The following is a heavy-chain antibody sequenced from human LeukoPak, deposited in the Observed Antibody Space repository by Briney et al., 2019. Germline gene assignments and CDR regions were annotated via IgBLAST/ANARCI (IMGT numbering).Heavy chain of an antibody. CDR1: GGTFSSYA. D-gene: IGHD3-22*01. CDR3: ARGWDSSGQKPFLY. Sequence: ASVKVSCKASGGTFSSYAISWVRQAPGQGLEWMGGIIPIFGTANYAQKFQGRVTITADVSTSTAYMELSSLRSEDTAVYYCARGWDSSGQKPFLYWGQGTLVTVSS. CDR2: IIPIFGTA. V-gene: IGHV1-69*13. J-gene: IGHJ4*02.